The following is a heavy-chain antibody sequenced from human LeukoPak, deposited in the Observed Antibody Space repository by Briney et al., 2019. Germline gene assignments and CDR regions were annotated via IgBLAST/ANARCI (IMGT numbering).Heavy chain of an antibody. CDR3: AKPRGGLAYYMDV. CDR1: GFTFSSYV. D-gene: IGHD3-3*02. J-gene: IGHJ6*03. CDR2: ISGSGGNT. Sequence: GGSLRLSFAASGFTFSSYVMSWVRQAPGKGLEWVSGISGSGGNTYYADSVKGRFTISRDNSKNTLSLQMNSLRAEDTAVYYCAKPRGGLAYYMDVWGKGTTVTVSS. V-gene: IGHV3-23*01.